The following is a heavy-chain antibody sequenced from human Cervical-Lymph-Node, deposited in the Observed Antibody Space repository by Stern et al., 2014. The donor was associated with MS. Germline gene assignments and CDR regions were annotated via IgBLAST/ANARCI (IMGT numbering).Heavy chain of an antibody. V-gene: IGHV1-69*01. Sequence: VQLVESGADVKKPGASVRVSCKASGDISWLRHAPGLGLGYMGGIIRPAGPTHYTQRLQGRLTITADASTTTTYMELSSLRSDDTAVYYCARGAGDNWFDPWGQGTLVSVSS. CDR2: IIRPAGPT. CDR1: GD. J-gene: IGHJ5*02. D-gene: IGHD3-10*01. CDR3: ARGAGDNWFDP.